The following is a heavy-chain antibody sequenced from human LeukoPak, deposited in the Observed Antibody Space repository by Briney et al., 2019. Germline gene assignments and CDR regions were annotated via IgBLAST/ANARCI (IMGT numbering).Heavy chain of an antibody. CDR1: GFTFSSYW. CDR2: INSDGSST. CDR3: ARGGRQGDGSSSSEFDY. Sequence: GGSLRLSCAASGFTFSSYWMHWVRQAPGKGLVWVSRINSDGSSTSYADSVKGRFTISRDNAKNTLYLQMNSLRAEDTAVYYCARGGRQGDGSSSSEFDYWGQGTLVTVSS. J-gene: IGHJ4*02. D-gene: IGHD6-6*01. V-gene: IGHV3-74*01.